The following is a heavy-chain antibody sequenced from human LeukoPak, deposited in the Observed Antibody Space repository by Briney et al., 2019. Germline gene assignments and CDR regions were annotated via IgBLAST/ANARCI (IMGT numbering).Heavy chain of an antibody. Sequence: SETLSLTCTASGGSISSYYWSWIRQPPGKGLEWSGYIYYSGSTNYNPSLKSRVTISVDTSKNQFSLKLSSVTAADTAVYYCARVIDDYVWGSYRSPYYFDYWGQGTRVTVSS. D-gene: IGHD3-16*02. V-gene: IGHV4-59*01. CDR1: GGSISSYY. CDR2: IYYSGST. J-gene: IGHJ4*02. CDR3: ARVIDDYVWGSYRSPYYFDY.